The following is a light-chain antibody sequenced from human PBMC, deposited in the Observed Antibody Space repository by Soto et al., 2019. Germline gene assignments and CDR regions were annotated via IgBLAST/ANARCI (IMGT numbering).Light chain of an antibody. Sequence: EIVLTQSPGTLSLSPGERATLSCRASQSVSSSYLAWYQQKPCQAPRLRIYGASSRATGIPDRFSGSGSGTDFTLTISRLEPEDFAVYYCQQHGSSPWTFGQGTKVEI. CDR3: QQHGSSPWT. J-gene: IGKJ1*01. CDR2: GAS. CDR1: QSVSSSY. V-gene: IGKV3-20*01.